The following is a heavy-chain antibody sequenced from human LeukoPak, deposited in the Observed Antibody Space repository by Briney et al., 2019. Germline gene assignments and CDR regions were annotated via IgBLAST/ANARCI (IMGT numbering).Heavy chain of an antibody. CDR2: ITWNSGSI. CDR1: GFTFDDYA. V-gene: IGHV3-9*01. Sequence: GGSLRLSCAASGFTFDDYAMHWVRQAPGKGLEWVSGITWNSGSIGYADSVKGRFTISRDNAKNSLYLQMNSLRAEDTALYYCAKDIGGYDILTGYSRKGAFDIWGQGTMVTVSS. D-gene: IGHD3-9*01. CDR3: AKDIGGYDILTGYSRKGAFDI. J-gene: IGHJ3*02.